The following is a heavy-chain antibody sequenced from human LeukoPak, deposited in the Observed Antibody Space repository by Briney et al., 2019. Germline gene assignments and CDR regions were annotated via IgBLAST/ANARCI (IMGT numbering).Heavy chain of an antibody. CDR3: ARFHDSSGYCNP. CDR1: GGTFSSYA. Sequence: GASVKVSCKASGGTFSSYAISWVRQAPGQGLEWMGRIIPILGIANYAQKFQGRVTITADKSTSTAYMELSSLRSEDTAVYYCARFHDSSGYCNPWGQGTLVTVSS. V-gene: IGHV1-69*04. D-gene: IGHD3-22*01. J-gene: IGHJ5*02. CDR2: IIPILGIA.